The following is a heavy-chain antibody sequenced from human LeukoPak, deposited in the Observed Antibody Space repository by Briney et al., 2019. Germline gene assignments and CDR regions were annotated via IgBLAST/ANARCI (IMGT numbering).Heavy chain of an antibody. CDR3: AKAYSASPGGYFDY. CDR2: ISYDGSNK. V-gene: IGHV3-30*18. D-gene: IGHD1-26*01. CDR1: GFTFSSYG. J-gene: IGHJ4*02. Sequence: GGSLRLSCAASGFTFSSYGMHWVRQAPGKGLEWVAVISYDGSNKYYADSVKGRFTISRGNSKNTLYLQMNSLRAEDTAVYYCAKAYSASPGGYFDYWGQGALVTVSS.